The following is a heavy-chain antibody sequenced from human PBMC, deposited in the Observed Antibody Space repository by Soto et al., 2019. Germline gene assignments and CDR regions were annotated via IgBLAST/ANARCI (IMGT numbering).Heavy chain of an antibody. CDR1: GYTFSGYY. CDR2: INPNSGGT. CDR3: ARTKAEIVGATYYYYYGMDV. J-gene: IGHJ6*02. V-gene: IGHV1-2*04. D-gene: IGHD1-26*01. Sequence: ASVKVSCKASGYTFSGYYMHWGRQAPGQGLEWMGWINPNSGGTNYAQKFQGWVTMTRDTSVSTAYMELSRLRSDDTAVYYCARTKAEIVGATYYYYYGMDVWGQGTTVTVSS.